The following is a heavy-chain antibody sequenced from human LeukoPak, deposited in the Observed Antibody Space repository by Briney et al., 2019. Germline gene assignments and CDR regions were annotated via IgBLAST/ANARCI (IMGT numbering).Heavy chain of an antibody. CDR1: GLTFSSYE. J-gene: IGHJ4*02. V-gene: IGHV3-48*03. CDR2: ITSSGSTI. CDR3: VREGPPQSSLYYFDY. D-gene: IGHD4-11*01. Sequence: GGSLRLSCAASGLTFSSYEMNWVRQAPGKGLEWVSYITSSGSTIYYADSVKGRFTISRDNAKNSLYLQMNSLTAEDTAVYYCVREGPPQSSLYYFDYWGQGTLVTVSS.